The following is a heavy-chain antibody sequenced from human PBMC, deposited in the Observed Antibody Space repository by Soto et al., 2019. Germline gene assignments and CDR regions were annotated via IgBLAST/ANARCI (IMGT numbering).Heavy chain of an antibody. D-gene: IGHD6-6*01. CDR3: ARDRRDSSSFFDY. J-gene: IGHJ4*02. V-gene: IGHV3-33*01. CDR2: IWYDGSNK. Sequence: QVQLVESGGGVVQPGRSLRLSCAASGFTFSSYGMHWVRQAPGKGLEWVAVIWYDGSNKYYADSVKGRFTISRDNSKNALYLQMNSRRAEDTAVYYCARDRRDSSSFFDYWGQGTLVTVSS. CDR1: GFTFSSYG.